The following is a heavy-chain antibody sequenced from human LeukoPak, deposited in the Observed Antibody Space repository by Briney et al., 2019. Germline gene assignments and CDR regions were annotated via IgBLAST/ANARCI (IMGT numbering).Heavy chain of an antibody. D-gene: IGHD5/OR15-5a*01. J-gene: IGHJ4*02. CDR3: TKDLRPDGLYDFDS. Sequence: GGSLRLSCAASGFTFSTYAMNWVRQAPGRGLEWVSVIAGNSVTIRYADSVKGRFIISRDNSKNTVFLQMNSLKVEDTALYYCTKDLRPDGLYDFDSWGQGTLVTV. V-gene: IGHV3-23*01. CDR2: IAGNSVTI. CDR1: GFTFSTYA.